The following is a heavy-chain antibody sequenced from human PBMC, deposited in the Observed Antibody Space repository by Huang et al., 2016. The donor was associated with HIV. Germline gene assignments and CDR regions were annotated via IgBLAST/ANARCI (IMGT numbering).Heavy chain of an antibody. D-gene: IGHD3-22*01. CDR2: ISTNNGDT. V-gene: IGHV1-18*04. CDR3: GGSSGYWSFDY. J-gene: IGHJ4*02. Sequence: QVQLVQSGGEVKKPGASVKVSCKASDYTFTSYGISWVRQAPGQGLEWMGWISTNNGDTNYAQKFKGRVTMTTDTSTSTAYMELRSLRSDDTAVYYCGGSSGYWSFDYWGQGTLVTVSS. CDR1: DYTFTSYG.